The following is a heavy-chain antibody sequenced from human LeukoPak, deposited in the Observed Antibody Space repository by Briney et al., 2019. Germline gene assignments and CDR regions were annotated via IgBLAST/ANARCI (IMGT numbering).Heavy chain of an antibody. Sequence: ASVKVSCKASGYTFTSYYTHWVRQAPGQGLEWMGIINPSGGSTSYAQKFQGRVTMTRDTSTSTVYMELSSLRSEDTAVYYCARASGSYHYYMDVWGKGTTVTVSS. CDR2: INPSGGST. D-gene: IGHD3-10*01. CDR1: GYTFTSYY. CDR3: ARASGSYHYYMDV. J-gene: IGHJ6*03. V-gene: IGHV1-46*03.